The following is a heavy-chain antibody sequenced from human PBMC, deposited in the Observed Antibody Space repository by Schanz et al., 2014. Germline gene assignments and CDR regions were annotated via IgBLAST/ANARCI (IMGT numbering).Heavy chain of an antibody. V-gene: IGHV4-59*08. D-gene: IGHD4-17*01. Sequence: QVQLQESGPGLVKPSETLSLTCTVPSDSISHYYLSWIRQPPGKELEWVAFIYDRGSTSYNPSLNSRVTISLPPANTRSPSKSASLTAADPAVYYCARHRVYGAFDLWGQGTLVTVSS. CDR2: IYDRGST. CDR1: SDSISHYY. CDR3: ARHRVYGAFDL. J-gene: IGHJ4*02.